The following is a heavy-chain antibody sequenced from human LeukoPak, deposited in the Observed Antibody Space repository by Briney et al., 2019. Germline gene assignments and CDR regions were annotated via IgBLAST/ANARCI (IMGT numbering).Heavy chain of an antibody. J-gene: IGHJ4*02. Sequence: ASVKVSCKASGDTFTSYGISWVRQAPGQGLEWMGWISAYNGNTNYAQKLQGRVTMTTDTSTSTAYIELRSLRSDDTAVYYCARVTSYQFFDYWGQGTLVTVSS. CDR1: GDTFTSYG. CDR3: ARVTSYQFFDY. D-gene: IGHD2-2*01. V-gene: IGHV1-18*01. CDR2: ISAYNGNT.